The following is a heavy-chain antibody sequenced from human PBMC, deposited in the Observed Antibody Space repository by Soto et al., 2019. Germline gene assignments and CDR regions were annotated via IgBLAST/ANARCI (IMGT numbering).Heavy chain of an antibody. CDR1: NVSISSSY. D-gene: IGHD1-26*01. J-gene: IGHJ5*01. Sequence: LSLTCSVSNVSISSSYWNWLRQAPGKGLEWIGFVYYTGTIKYNPSLKSRVTISVDTSRNEFSLRLTSVTTADTAFYFCARDFAGRGPFDPWGPGTLVTVSS. CDR3: ARDFAGRGPFDP. V-gene: IGHV4-59*01. CDR2: VYYTGTI.